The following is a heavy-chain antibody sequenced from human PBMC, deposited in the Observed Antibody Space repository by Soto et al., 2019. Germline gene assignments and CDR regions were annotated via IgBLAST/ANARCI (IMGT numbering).Heavy chain of an antibody. CDR3: ARGENWFDP. J-gene: IGHJ5*02. D-gene: IGHD1-26*01. V-gene: IGHV4-30-4*01. Sequence: SETLSLTCTISGGSIDSGGYYWSWIRQHPTEGLEWIGYIHNNGATYYNPSLKSRVTISVDTSKNQFSLKLSSVTAADTAVYYCARGENWFDPWGQGTLVTVSS. CDR2: IHNNGAT. CDR1: GGSIDSGGYY.